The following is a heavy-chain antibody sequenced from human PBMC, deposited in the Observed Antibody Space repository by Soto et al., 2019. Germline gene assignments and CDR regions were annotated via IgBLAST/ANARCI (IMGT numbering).Heavy chain of an antibody. J-gene: IGHJ4*02. Sequence: QITLKESGPPLVKPTQTLTLTCTFSGFSLSTSGVGVGWIRQPPGKALEWLALIYWDDDKRYSPSLKSRLTITKDTSKNQVVLTMTNMDPVDTATYYCADRTKGYSSGWYDDYWGQGTLVTVSS. D-gene: IGHD6-19*01. CDR3: ADRTKGYSSGWYDDY. CDR2: IYWDDDK. CDR1: GFSLSTSGVG. V-gene: IGHV2-5*02.